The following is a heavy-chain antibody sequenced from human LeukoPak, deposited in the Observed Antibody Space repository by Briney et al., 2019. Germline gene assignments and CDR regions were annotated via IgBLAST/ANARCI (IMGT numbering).Heavy chain of an antibody. CDR2: ISAYNGNT. CDR3: ARKQGGVVPAATDASDI. V-gene: IGHV1-18*01. CDR1: GYTFTSYG. J-gene: IGHJ3*02. Sequence: ASVKVSCKASGYTFTSYGISWVRQAPGQGLEWMGWISAYNGNTNYAQKLQGRVTMTTDTSTSTAYMELRSLRSDDTAVYYCARKQGGVVPAATDASDIWGQGTMVTVSS. D-gene: IGHD2-2*01.